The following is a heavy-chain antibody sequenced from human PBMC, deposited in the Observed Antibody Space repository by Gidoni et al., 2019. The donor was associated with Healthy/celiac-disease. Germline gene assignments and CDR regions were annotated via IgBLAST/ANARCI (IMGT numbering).Heavy chain of an antibody. V-gene: IGHV3-23*01. J-gene: IGHJ4*02. D-gene: IGHD3-22*01. CDR2: ISGSGGST. CDR3: AKDSWILDYYDSSGYPFYFDY. Sequence: EVQLLESGGGLVQPGGSLRLSCAASGFTFSSYAMSWVRQAPGRGLEWVSAISGSGGSTYYADSVKGRFTISRDNSKNTLYLQMNSLRAEDTAVYYCAKDSWILDYYDSSGYPFYFDYWGQGTLVTVSS. CDR1: GFTFSSYA.